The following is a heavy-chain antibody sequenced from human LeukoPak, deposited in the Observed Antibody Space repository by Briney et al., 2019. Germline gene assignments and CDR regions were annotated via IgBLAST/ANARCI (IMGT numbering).Heavy chain of an antibody. CDR3: VSFYETY. D-gene: IGHD2/OR15-2a*01. CDR1: GSYL. V-gene: IGHV3-74*01. Sequence: GGSLRLSCAASGSYLMHWVRKAPGKGLVWVSHINSDGSWTSYADSVKGRFTISKDNAKNTVYLQMNNLRAEDTAVYYCVSFYETYWGRGTLVTVSS. CDR2: INSDGSWT. J-gene: IGHJ4*02.